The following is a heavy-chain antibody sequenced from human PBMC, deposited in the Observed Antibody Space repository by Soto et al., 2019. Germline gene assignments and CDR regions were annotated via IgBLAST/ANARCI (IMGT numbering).Heavy chain of an antibody. CDR2: ISYDGSNK. V-gene: IGHV3-30*18. CDR3: AKDLGTVTPLDY. Sequence: QVQVVESGGGVVQPGRSLRLSCAASGFTFSSYGMHWVRQAPGKGLEWVAVISYDGSNKYYADSVKGRFTISRDNSKNTLYLQMNSLRAEDTAVYYCAKDLGTVTPLDYWGQGTLVTVSS. J-gene: IGHJ4*02. D-gene: IGHD4-17*01. CDR1: GFTFSSYG.